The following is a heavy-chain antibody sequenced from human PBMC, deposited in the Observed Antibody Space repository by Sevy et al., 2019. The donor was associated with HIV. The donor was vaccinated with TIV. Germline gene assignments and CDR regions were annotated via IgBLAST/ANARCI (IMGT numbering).Heavy chain of an antibody. Sequence: GGSLRLSCAASGFTFSSYSMNWVRQAPGKGLEWVSSISCSSSYIYYADSVKGRFTISRDNAKNSLYLQMNSLRAEDTAVYYCARRGELRRVDYWGQGTLVTVSS. CDR1: GFTFSSYS. V-gene: IGHV3-21*01. J-gene: IGHJ4*02. CDR2: ISCSSSYI. CDR3: ARRGELRRVDY. D-gene: IGHD1-7*01.